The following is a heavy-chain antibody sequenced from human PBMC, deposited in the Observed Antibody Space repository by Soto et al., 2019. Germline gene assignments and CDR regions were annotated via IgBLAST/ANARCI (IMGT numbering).Heavy chain of an antibody. CDR2: IYASGTT. V-gene: IGHV4-4*07. D-gene: IGHD6-6*01. Sequence: PSETLSLTCTVSGASISNYYWSWIRQPAGKGLECLGRIYASGTTTYNPSLRSRVTMSVDTSKNQFSLNLNSVTALRVEDSSVYYCTKSSGGSSSVGMDYWGPGTLVTVSS. J-gene: IGHJ4*02. CDR3: TKSSGGSSSVGMDY. CDR1: GASISNYY.